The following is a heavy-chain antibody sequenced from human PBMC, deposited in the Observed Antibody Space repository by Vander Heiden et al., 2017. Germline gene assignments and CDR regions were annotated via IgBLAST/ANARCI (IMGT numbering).Heavy chain of an antibody. Sequence: QITLKESGPTLVKPTQTLTLTCTFSGFSLSTSGVGVGWIRHPPGKALEWLALIYWNDDKRLSPSLKSRLTIPKDTSKNQVVLKSTNMDPVDTATYYWAVAMIVVVSLDAFDIWGQGTMVTVSS. CDR3: AVAMIVVVSLDAFDI. CDR1: GFSLSTSGVG. D-gene: IGHD3-22*01. V-gene: IGHV2-5*01. J-gene: IGHJ3*02. CDR2: IYWNDDK.